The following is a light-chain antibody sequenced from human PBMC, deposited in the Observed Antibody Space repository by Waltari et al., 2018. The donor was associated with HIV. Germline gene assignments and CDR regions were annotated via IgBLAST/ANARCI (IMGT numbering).Light chain of an antibody. Sequence: QLVLTQSPSASASLGASVTLTCTLSSGHSSYAIAWHQQQPEKGPRYLMKLNSDGSHSKGDGFPDRFSGSSSGAERYLTSSSLQSEDEADYDCQTWGTGIQVFGGGTKLTVL. J-gene: IGLJ3*02. CDR2: LNSDGSH. V-gene: IGLV4-69*01. CDR3: QTWGTGIQV. CDR1: SGHSSYA.